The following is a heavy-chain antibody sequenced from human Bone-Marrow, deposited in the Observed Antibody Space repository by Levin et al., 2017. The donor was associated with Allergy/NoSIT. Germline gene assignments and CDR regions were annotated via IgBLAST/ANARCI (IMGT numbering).Heavy chain of an antibody. J-gene: IGHJ3*02. Sequence: SETLSLTCTVSGVSVTSGTSYWSWIRQPAGTGLEWIGRVYASGSTNYNPSLKSRVIISLDTAKNQFSLKLSSVTAADTAVYYCATQDSYDIFLEDGFNIWGHGTMVTVSS. D-gene: IGHD3-9*01. CDR1: GVSVTSGTSY. V-gene: IGHV4-61*02. CDR2: VYASGST. CDR3: ATQDSYDIFLEDGFNI.